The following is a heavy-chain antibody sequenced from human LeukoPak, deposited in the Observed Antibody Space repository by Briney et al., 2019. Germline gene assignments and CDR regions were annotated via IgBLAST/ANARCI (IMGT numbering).Heavy chain of an antibody. CDR1: GYSISSGYY. D-gene: IGHD3-3*01. V-gene: IGHV4-38-2*01. Sequence: SETLSLTCAVSGYSISSGYYWGWIRQPPGKGLEWIGSIYHSGSTYYNPSLKSRVTISVDTSKNQFSLKLSSVTAADTPVYYCARHIRFLEWLLSEQFDYWGQGTLVTVSS. CDR2: IYHSGST. CDR3: ARHIRFLEWLLSEQFDY. J-gene: IGHJ4*02.